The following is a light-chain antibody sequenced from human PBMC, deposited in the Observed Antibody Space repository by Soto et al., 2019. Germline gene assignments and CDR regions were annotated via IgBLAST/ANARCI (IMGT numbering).Light chain of an antibody. CDR3: QQLNSYHSLT. CDR2: AAS. CDR1: QSISSW. J-gene: IGKJ4*01. V-gene: IGKV1-9*01. Sequence: DIHMTHSPSTLSASVGYRVTITCRASQSISSWLAWYQQKPGKAPKLLIYAASTLQSGVPSRFSGSGSGTEFTLTISSLKTEDFANYYCQQLNSYHSLTFGGGTKVDIK.